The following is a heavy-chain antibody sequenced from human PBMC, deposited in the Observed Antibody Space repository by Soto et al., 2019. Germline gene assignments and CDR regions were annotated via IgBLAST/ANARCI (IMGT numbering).Heavy chain of an antibody. CDR3: ARVVYSSSINWFDP. Sequence: VGSLRLSCAASGFTFSSYWMSWVRQAPGKGLEWVANIKQDGSEKYYVDSVKGRFTISRDNAKNSLYLQMNSLRAEDTAVYYCARVVYSSSINWFDPWGQGTLVTVSS. CDR2: IKQDGSEK. CDR1: GFTFSSYW. J-gene: IGHJ5*02. D-gene: IGHD6-6*01. V-gene: IGHV3-7*03.